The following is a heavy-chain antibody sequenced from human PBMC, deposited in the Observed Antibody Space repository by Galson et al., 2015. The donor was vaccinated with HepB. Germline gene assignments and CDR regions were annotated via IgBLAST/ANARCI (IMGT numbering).Heavy chain of an antibody. CDR1: GDSVSSNTAA. J-gene: IGHJ4*02. CDR3: AQELLGYCRRSTCYSGLGH. CDR2: TYYRSKWYD. D-gene: IGHD2-15*01. V-gene: IGHV6-1*01. Sequence: CAISGDSVSSNTAAWNWIRQSPSRGLEWLGRTYYRSKWYDDYAASVKSRITINPDTSKNQFSLQLNSVTPEDTAVYFCAQELLGYCRRSTCYSGLGHWGQGTLVTVSS.